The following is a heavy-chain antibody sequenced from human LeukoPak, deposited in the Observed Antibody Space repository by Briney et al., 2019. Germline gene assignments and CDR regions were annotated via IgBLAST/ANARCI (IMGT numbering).Heavy chain of an antibody. V-gene: IGHV3-30-3*01. CDR2: ISYDGSNK. D-gene: IGHD6-19*01. J-gene: IGHJ4*02. CDR1: GFTFSSYA. Sequence: PGGSLRLPCAASGFTFSSYAMHWVRQAPGKGLEWVAVISYDGSNKYYADSVKGRFTISRDNAKNSQYLQMNSLRAEDTAVYYCASGSGWVFNNWGQGTLVTVSS. CDR3: ASGSGWVFNN.